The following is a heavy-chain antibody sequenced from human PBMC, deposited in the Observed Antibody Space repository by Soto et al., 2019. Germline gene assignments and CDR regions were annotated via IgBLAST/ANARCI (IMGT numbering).Heavy chain of an antibody. D-gene: IGHD3-22*01. J-gene: IGHJ6*02. V-gene: IGHV1-3*01. CDR3: ARDPNDSSAYYHHYYYGMDV. Sequence: QIQLMQSGAEVKKPGASVKVSCKASGYTFTSYGIHWVRQAPGQRLEWTGWINAGNGNTKYSEKFQGRGTITRDTSASTAYLELSRLRSEDTAVYYCARDPNDSSAYYHHYYYGMDVWGQGTTVTVSS. CDR2: INAGNGNT. CDR1: GYTFTSYG.